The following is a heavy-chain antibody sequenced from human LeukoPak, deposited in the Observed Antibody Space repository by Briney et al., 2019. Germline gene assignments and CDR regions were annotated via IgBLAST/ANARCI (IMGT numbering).Heavy chain of an antibody. V-gene: IGHV1-8*03. CDR1: GYTFTSYD. D-gene: IGHD2-15*01. CDR3: ARCDGSRWAFDI. CDR2: MNPNSGNT. J-gene: IGHJ3*02. Sequence: ASVKVSCKASGYTFTSYDINWVRQATGQGLEWMGWMNPNSGNTGYAQKFQGRVTITRNTSISTAYMELSSLRSEDTAVYYCARCDGSRWAFDIWGQGTMVTVSS.